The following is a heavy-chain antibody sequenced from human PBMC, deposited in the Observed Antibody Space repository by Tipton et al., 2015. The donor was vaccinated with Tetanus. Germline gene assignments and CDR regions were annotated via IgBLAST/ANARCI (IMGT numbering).Heavy chain of an antibody. J-gene: IGHJ5*02. CDR2: INYDGST. D-gene: IGHD3-22*01. Sequence: TLSLTCSVSGGSISIPDYYWAWIRQPPGKGLEWIGEINYDGSTNYSPSLKSRVTLSLDTTKKQVSLKLSSVTAADTAVYYCARDRGFTTYNYFDPWGQGTLVTVSS. CDR3: ARDRGFTTYNYFDP. CDR1: GGSISIPDYY. V-gene: IGHV4-39*07.